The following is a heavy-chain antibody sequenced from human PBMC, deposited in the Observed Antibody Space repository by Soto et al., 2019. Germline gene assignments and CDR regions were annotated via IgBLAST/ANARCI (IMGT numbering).Heavy chain of an antibody. CDR2: ISGSGDST. Sequence: EVQLLESGGGLVQPGGSLRLSCAASGFTFSSYAMRWVRQAPGKGLEWVSAISGSGDSTYYADSVKGRFTISRDNSKHTLYLQMNSLRAEDTAVYYCAKRGSGRYFDYWGQGTLVTVSS. J-gene: IGHJ4*02. CDR3: AKRGSGRYFDY. D-gene: IGHD3-10*01. V-gene: IGHV3-23*01. CDR1: GFTFSSYA.